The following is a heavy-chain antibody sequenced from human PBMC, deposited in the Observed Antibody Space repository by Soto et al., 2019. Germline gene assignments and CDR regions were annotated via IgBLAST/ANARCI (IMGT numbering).Heavy chain of an antibody. CDR3: AIGFCGSRCYSFEN. V-gene: IGHV1-46*01. D-gene: IGHD2-15*01. J-gene: IGHJ4*02. CDR2: ITPSDDRT. Sequence: QVQLVQSGTEVKEPGASVKVSCKASGYTFTSSSIHWVRQAPGQGLEWMGIITPSDDRTNYAQKVQGRVTMPRDTPTSTVYMELSSLSFDDTAVYHCAIGFCGSRCYSFENWGQGTLIVVSS. CDR1: GYTFTSSS.